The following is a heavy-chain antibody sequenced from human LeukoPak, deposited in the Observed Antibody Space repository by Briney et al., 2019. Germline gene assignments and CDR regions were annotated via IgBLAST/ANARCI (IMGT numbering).Heavy chain of an antibody. CDR1: GFTFSSYG. CDR3: ARDGTYYYDSSGYPDY. V-gene: IGHV3-21*01. J-gene: IGHJ4*02. CDR2: ISSSSGFI. Sequence: GGSLRLSCAASGFTFSSYGMNWVRQAPGKGLEWVSSISSSSGFIFYADSVKGRFTISRDNAKNSLYLQMNSLRAEDTAVYYCARDGTYYYDSSGYPDYWGQGTLVTVSS. D-gene: IGHD3-22*01.